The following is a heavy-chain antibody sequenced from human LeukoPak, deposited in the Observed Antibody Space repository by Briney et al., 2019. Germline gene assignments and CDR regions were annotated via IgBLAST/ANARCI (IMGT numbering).Heavy chain of an antibody. D-gene: IGHD6-19*01. CDR2: INAGNGNT. CDR1: GYTFTSYA. J-gene: IGHJ4*02. CDR3: ARVGESGGWYEFFDY. Sequence: GASVKVSCKASGYTFTSYAMHWVRQAPGQRLEWMGWINAGNGNTKYSQKFQGRVTITRDTSASTAYMELSSLRSEDTAVYYCARVGESGGWYEFFDYWGQGTLVTVSS. V-gene: IGHV1-3*01.